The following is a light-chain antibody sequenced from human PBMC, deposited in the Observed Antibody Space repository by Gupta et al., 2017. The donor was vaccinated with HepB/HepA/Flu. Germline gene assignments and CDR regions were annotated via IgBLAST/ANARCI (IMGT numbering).Light chain of an antibody. Sequence: QTVVTQEPSLTVSPGGTVTLTCASSTGAVTSGYYPNWFQQKAGQAPRTLIYNTNKKHSWTPARFSGSLLGGKAALTLSGVQPEDEAEYYCLLYYGTAEWVFGGGTKVTVL. J-gene: IGLJ2*01. CDR3: LLYYGTAEWV. CDR2: NTN. V-gene: IGLV7-43*01. CDR1: TGAVTSGYY.